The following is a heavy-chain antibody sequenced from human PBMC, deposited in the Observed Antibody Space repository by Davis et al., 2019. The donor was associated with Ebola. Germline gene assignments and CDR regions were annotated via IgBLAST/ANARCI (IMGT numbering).Heavy chain of an antibody. CDR2: IIPILGIA. D-gene: IGHD2-2*01. J-gene: IGHJ6*02. CDR1: GGTFSSYA. CDR3: ARDDGYCSSTSCYGYYYYYGMDV. Sequence: AASVKVSCKASGGTFSSYAISRVRQAPGQGLEWMGRIIPILGIANYAQKFQGRVTITADKSTSTAYMELSSLRSEDTAVYYCARDDGYCSSTSCYGYYYYYGMDVWGQGTTVTVSS. V-gene: IGHV1-69*04.